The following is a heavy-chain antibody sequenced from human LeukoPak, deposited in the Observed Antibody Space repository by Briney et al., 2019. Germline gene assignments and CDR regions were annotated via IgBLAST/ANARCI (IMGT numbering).Heavy chain of an antibody. CDR2: IRQDGSNN. V-gene: IGHV3-7*01. CDR3: ARERGGAAAGTYYYMDV. Sequence: GGSLRLSCAAPGFTLSDFWMTWDRQSRGKGLEGVANIRQDGSNNYSVDSVKGRFTISRDNAKNSLYLQMNSLRAEDTAVYYCARERGGAAAGTYYYMDVWGKGTTVTVSS. D-gene: IGHD6-13*01. CDR1: GFTLSDFW. J-gene: IGHJ6*03.